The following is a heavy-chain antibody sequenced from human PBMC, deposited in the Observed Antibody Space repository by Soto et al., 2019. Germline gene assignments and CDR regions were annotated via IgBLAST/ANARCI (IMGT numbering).Heavy chain of an antibody. CDR2: VHSSGGT. Sequence: QLHLQESGPGLVKPSETLALTCAVSGDSLGSPDYFWGWIRLPPGKGPEWIASVHSSGGTYYSASLKSRATISLDKPANKFSLKLTSVTAADTASYNCARLGVGATGRTDSDYWGPGTLVTVSS. J-gene: IGHJ4*02. CDR1: GDSLGSPDYF. V-gene: IGHV4-39*01. D-gene: IGHD1-1*01. CDR3: ARLGVGATGRTDSDY.